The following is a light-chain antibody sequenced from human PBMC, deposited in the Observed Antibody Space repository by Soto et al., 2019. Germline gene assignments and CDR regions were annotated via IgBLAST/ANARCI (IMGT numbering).Light chain of an antibody. CDR1: QYINTF. Sequence: DIQMTQSPSSLSASVGDRVTISCRSSQYINTFLTWYQHKPERAPQLLIYSVSALQRGVPSRFSGRGSGTVFSLTISSLQPEDFATYSCLQSYRSPYTFAQGTKLE. CDR3: LQSYRSPYT. CDR2: SVS. J-gene: IGKJ2*01. V-gene: IGKV1-39*01.